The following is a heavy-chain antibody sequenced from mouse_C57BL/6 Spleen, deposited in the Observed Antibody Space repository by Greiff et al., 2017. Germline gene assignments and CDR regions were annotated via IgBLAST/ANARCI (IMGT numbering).Heavy chain of an antibody. CDR2: INPNYGTS. Sequence: VELQQSGPELVKPGASVKISCKASGYSFPDYNMNWVKQSNGKSLEWIGVINPNYGTSSYNQKFKGKATLTVDQSSSTAYMHLNSLTSEDSAVDYCARRRGSGAMDYWGQGTAVTVSS. CDR3: ARRRGSGAMDY. CDR1: GYSFPDYN. J-gene: IGHJ4*01. V-gene: IGHV1-39*01.